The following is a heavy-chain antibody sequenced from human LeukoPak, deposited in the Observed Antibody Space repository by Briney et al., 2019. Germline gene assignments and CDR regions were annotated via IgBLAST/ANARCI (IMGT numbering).Heavy chain of an antibody. CDR3: ASGSYGRDY. D-gene: IGHD1-26*01. V-gene: IGHV3-7*01. Sequence: GGSLRLSCAASGFTFNTYWMSWVRQAPGKGLEWVANIKEDGSEKYYVDSVKGRFTISRDNAKNSLYLQMNSLRAEDTAVYYCASGSYGRDYWGQGTLVTVSS. CDR1: GFTFNTYW. CDR2: IKEDGSEK. J-gene: IGHJ4*02.